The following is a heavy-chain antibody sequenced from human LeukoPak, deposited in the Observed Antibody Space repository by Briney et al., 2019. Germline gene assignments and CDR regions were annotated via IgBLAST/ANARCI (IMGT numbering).Heavy chain of an antibody. CDR2: ISWNGGSK. J-gene: IGHJ4*02. CDR1: GFTFDDYA. D-gene: IGHD2/OR15-2a*01. V-gene: IGHV3-9*01. Sequence: GGSLRLSCAASGFTFDDYAMHWVRQAPGKGLEWVSGISWNGGSKGYADSVKGRFTISRDNAKNSLYLQMNSLRAEDTAVYYCARRLWDTTDFDYWGQGTLVTVSS. CDR3: ARRLWDTTDFDY.